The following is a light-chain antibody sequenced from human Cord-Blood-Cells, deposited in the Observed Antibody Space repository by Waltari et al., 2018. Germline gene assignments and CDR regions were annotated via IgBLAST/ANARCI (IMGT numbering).Light chain of an antibody. CDR1: HSVSSN. Sequence: EIWMTQSPATLSVSPGERATLSCRASHSVSSNLAWYQQKPGQAPSLLIYGASTMATGIPARCSGSGSGTEFTLTISSLQSEDFAVYYCQQYNNWPPWTVGQGTKVEIK. CDR3: QQYNNWPPWT. CDR2: GAS. J-gene: IGKJ1*01. V-gene: IGKV3-15*01.